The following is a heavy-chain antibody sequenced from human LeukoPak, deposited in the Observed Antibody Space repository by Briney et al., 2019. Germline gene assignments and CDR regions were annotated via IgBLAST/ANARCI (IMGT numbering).Heavy chain of an antibody. V-gene: IGHV4-59*10. CDR1: GGSFSGYY. J-gene: IGHJ5*02. Sequence: SETLSLTCAVYGGSFSGYYWSWIRQPAGKGLEWIGRIHSSGNTNYNPSLKSRVTISLDTSKNQFSLQLSSVTAADTAVYYCARSPYSSSWYPFAPWGQGTLVTVSS. D-gene: IGHD6-13*01. CDR2: IHSSGNT. CDR3: ARSPYSSSWYPFAP.